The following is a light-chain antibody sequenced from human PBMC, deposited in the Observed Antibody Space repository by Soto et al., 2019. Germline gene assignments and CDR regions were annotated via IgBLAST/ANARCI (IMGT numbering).Light chain of an antibody. CDR1: QSISSL. V-gene: IGKV1-5*03. CDR2: KAS. J-gene: IGKJ1*01. Sequence: DIQMTQSPSTLSASVGDRVTITCRASQSISSLLAWYQQKLGKAPKLLIYKASSLESGVPSRFSGSGSGTEFTLTISSLQPDDFATYYCQQYNSYSWTFGQGTKVDIK. CDR3: QQYNSYSWT.